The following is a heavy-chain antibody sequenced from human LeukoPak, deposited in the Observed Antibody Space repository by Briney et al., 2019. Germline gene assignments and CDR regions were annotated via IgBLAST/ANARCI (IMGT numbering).Heavy chain of an antibody. D-gene: IGHD3-9*01. CDR1: GFTFSTYS. CDR2: ISSSSTYI. CDR3: TRGFYDTLTGPDY. Sequence: GGSLRLSCAASGFTFSTYSMNWVRQAPGKGLEWVSSISSSSTYIYYADSVKGRVTISRDNAKNSLYLQTNSLRGEDTAVYYCTRGFYDTLTGPDYWGQGTLVTVSS. J-gene: IGHJ4*02. V-gene: IGHV3-21*01.